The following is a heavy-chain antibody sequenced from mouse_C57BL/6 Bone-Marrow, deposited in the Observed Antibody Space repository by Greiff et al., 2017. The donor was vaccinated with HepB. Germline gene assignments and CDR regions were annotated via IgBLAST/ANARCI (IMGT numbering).Heavy chain of an antibody. CDR1: GYTFTSYG. Sequence: QVQLQQSGAELARPGASVKLSCKASGYTFTSYGISWVKQRTGQGLEWIGEIYPRSGITYYNEKFKGKATLTADKSSSTAYMELRSLTSEDSAVYFCARDYYGSSFYYFDYWGQGTTLTVSS. J-gene: IGHJ2*01. CDR3: ARDYYGSSFYYFDY. CDR2: IYPRSGIT. V-gene: IGHV1-81*01. D-gene: IGHD1-1*01.